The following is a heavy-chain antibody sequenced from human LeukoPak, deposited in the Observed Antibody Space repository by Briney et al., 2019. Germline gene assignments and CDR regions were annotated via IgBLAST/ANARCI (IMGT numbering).Heavy chain of an antibody. CDR3: ARDSPEDFYDSSGSYDFDI. CDR2: INPNSGGT. CDR1: GYTFTGYY. J-gene: IGHJ3*02. D-gene: IGHD3-22*01. V-gene: IGHV1-2*02. Sequence: ASVKVSCKASGYTFTGYYMHWVRQAPGQGLEWMGWINPNSGGTNYAQKFQGRVTMTTDTPTSTAYMELRSLRSDDTAVYYCARDSPEDFYDSSGSYDFDIWGQGTMVTVSS.